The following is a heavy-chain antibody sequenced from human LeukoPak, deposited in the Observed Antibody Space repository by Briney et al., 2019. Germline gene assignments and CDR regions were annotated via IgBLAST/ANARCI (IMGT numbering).Heavy chain of an antibody. V-gene: IGHV1-24*01. J-gene: IGHJ4*02. CDR1: GYTLTELS. D-gene: IGHD6-6*01. Sequence: ASVKVSCKVSGYTLTELSMHWVRQAPGKGLECMGGFDPEDGETIYAQKFQGRVTITADESTSTAYMELSSLRSEDTAVYYCARPGSSIAARGYFDYWGQGTLVTVSS. CDR2: FDPEDGET. CDR3: ARPGSSIAARGYFDY.